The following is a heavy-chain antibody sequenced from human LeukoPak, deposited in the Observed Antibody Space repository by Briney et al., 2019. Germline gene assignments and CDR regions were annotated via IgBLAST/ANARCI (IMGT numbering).Heavy chain of an antibody. CDR3: ARDPRAYCGGDCQYYFDY. CDR1: GSTFTSYD. CDR2: MNPNSGNT. Sequence: ASVQISCKASGSTFTSYDINWVRQATGQGLEWMGWMNPNSGNTGYSQKFQGRVTMTRNTSISTAYMELRSLRSDDTAVYYCARDPRAYCGGDCQYYFDYWGQGTLVTVSS. J-gene: IGHJ4*02. V-gene: IGHV1-8*01. D-gene: IGHD2-21*02.